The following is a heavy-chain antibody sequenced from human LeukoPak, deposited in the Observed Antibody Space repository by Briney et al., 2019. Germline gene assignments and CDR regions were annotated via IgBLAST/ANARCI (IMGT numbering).Heavy chain of an antibody. CDR1: GVTFTNYA. V-gene: IGHV3-23*01. J-gene: IGHJ4*02. Sequence: GGSLRLSCAASGVTFTNYAMTWVHQAPGKGLEWVSGISISGGSTDYADSVKGRFTISRDNSKNTLYLQMNSLRAEDTAVYYCAKVPAGNKVEYWGQGTLVTVSS. CDR2: ISISGGST. CDR3: AKVPAGNKVEY. D-gene: IGHD6-19*01.